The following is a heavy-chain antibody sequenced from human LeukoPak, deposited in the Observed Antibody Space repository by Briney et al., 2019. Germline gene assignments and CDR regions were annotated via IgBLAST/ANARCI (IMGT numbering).Heavy chain of an antibody. V-gene: IGHV3-48*01. Sequence: GGSLRLSCAASGFTFSSYSMNWVRQAPGKGLEWVSYISSSSSTIYYADSVKGRFTISRDNAKNSLYLQMNSLRAEDTAVYYCASSGLYFNYWGQGTLVTVSS. CDR1: GFTFSSYS. J-gene: IGHJ4*02. CDR3: ASSGLYFNY. CDR2: ISSSSSTI. D-gene: IGHD6-19*01.